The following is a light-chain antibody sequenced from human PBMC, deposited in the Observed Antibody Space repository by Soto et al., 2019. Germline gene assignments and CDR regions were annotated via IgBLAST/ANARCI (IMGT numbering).Light chain of an antibody. CDR1: SSDVGGYNY. CDR2: DVS. J-gene: IGLJ3*02. V-gene: IGLV2-14*01. Sequence: QSALTQPASVSGSPGQSITISCTGTSSDVGGYNYVSWYQQHPGKAPTLMIYDVSNRPSGVSNRFSGSKSGNTASLTISGLQADDEADYYCSSYTSSSTHWVFGGGTKLTVL. CDR3: SSYTSSSTHWV.